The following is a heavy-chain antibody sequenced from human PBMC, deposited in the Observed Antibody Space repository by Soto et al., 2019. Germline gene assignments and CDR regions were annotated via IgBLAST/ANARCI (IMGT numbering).Heavy chain of an antibody. J-gene: IGHJ6*03. CDR1: GGSLSSGGYY. V-gene: IGHV4-31*03. Sequence: SETLSLTCTVSGGSLSSGGYYWSWIRQHPGKGLEWIGYIYYSGSTYYNPSLKSRVTISVDTSKNQFSLELSSVTAADTAVYYCARTITNRGKYYMDVWGKGTTVTVSS. CDR3: ARTITNRGKYYMDV. CDR2: IYYSGST. D-gene: IGHD3-10*01.